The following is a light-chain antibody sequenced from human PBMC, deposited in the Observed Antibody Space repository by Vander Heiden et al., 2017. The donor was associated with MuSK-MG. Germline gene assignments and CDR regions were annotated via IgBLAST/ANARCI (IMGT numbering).Light chain of an antibody. CDR3: QQYYDPPLT. J-gene: IGKJ4*01. CDR2: WAS. CDR1: QSVLYSSNNKNY. Sequence: ITHSPSFVAVSLGERATINCKSSQSVLYSSNNKNYLAWYQQKPGQPPKLLIYWASTRECGVPGRFSGSGSGTDFTLTISSLQAEDVAVYYCQQYYDPPLTFGGGTKVEIK. V-gene: IGKV4-1*01.